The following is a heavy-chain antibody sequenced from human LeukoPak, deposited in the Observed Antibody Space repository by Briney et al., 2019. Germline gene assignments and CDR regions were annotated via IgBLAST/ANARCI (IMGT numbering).Heavy chain of an antibody. CDR1: GFTFSSYA. D-gene: IGHD4-23*01. CDR2: ISGSGGST. J-gene: IGHJ4*02. Sequence: PGGSLRLSCAASGFTFSSYAMGWVRQAPGKGLEWVSAISGSGGSTYYADSVKGRFTISRDNSKNALYLQMNSLRAEDTAVYYCARHVVTPGELDYWGQGTLVTVSS. V-gene: IGHV3-23*01. CDR3: ARHVVTPGELDY.